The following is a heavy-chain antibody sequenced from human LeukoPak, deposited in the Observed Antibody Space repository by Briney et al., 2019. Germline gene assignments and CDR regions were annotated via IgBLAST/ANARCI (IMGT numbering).Heavy chain of an antibody. CDR3: GRDPNGDYVGAFEF. CDR1: GFTFSTFA. Sequence: GGSLRLSCVASGFTFSTFAMTWVREAPGKGLEWVSSIGGSGSNPNYADSVRGRFTTSRDNSKNTLYLQMNRLTAEDTAVYYCGRDPNGDYVGAFEFWGQGTLVSVS. D-gene: IGHD4-17*01. J-gene: IGHJ3*01. V-gene: IGHV3-23*01. CDR2: IGGSGSNP.